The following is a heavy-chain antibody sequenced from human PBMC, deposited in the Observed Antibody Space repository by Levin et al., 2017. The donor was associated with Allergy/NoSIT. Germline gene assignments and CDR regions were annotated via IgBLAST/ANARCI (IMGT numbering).Heavy chain of an antibody. J-gene: IGHJ1*01. V-gene: IGHV3-64*01. CDR2: ISRDGGNT. CDR3: ARGDPYSSSFYFQH. Sequence: GESLKISCAASGFTFSTYAMHWVRQAPGKGLEYVSAISRDGGNTYYANSVKGRFTMSRDNFKNTLYLQMGSLRAEDMAVYHCARGDPYSSSFYFQHWGQGTLVTVSS. CDR1: GFTFSTYA. D-gene: IGHD6-13*01.